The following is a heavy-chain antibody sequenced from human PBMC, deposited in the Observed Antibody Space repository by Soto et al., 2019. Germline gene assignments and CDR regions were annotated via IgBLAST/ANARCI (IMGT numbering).Heavy chain of an antibody. V-gene: IGHV1-69*06. CDR3: ARDPPVRYSSGWYFDY. CDR1: GGTFSSYA. D-gene: IGHD6-19*01. J-gene: IGHJ4*02. Sequence: SVKVSCKASGGTFSSYAISWVRQAPGQGLEWMGGIIPIFGTANYAQKFQGRVTITADKSTSTAYMELSSLRSEDTAVYYCARDPPVRYSSGWYFDYWGQGTLVTVSS. CDR2: IIPIFGTA.